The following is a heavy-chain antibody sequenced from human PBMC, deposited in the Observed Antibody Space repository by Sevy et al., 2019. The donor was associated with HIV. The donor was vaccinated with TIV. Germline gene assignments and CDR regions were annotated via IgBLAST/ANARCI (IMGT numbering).Heavy chain of an antibody. CDR3: ARAPEENYDYITGSFDY. V-gene: IGHV3-21*01. D-gene: IGHD3-16*01. Sequence: GGSLRLSCAASGFTFSSYSMNWVRQAPGMGLEWVSSISISSNHIYYAESMNGRFTVSRDNAKNSLYLQMNSLRAEDTAVYYCARAPEENYDYITGSFDYWGQGTLVTVSS. CDR2: ISISSNHI. CDR1: GFTFSSYS. J-gene: IGHJ4*02.